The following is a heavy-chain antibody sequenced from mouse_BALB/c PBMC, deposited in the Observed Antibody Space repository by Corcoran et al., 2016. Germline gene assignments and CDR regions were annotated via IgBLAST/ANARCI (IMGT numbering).Heavy chain of an antibody. J-gene: IGHJ4*01. Sequence: EVQLQQSGAELVKPGASVKLSCTASGFNINDTFLHGLKQRPEQGLEWIGRIDPANGNTKDDPKFQAKATITADTSSNTAYLQLSSLTSEDTAVYYCARSTATYYYAMDYWGQGTSVTVSS. CDR3: ARSTATYYYAMDY. CDR2: IDPANGNT. D-gene: IGHD1-2*01. CDR1: GFNINDTF. V-gene: IGHV14-3*02.